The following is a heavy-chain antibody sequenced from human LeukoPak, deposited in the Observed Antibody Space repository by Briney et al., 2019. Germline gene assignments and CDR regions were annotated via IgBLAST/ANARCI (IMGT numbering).Heavy chain of an antibody. CDR2: ISYDGSNK. D-gene: IGHD2-21*01. CDR1: GFTFSSYA. J-gene: IGHJ4*02. Sequence: GGSLTLSCAASGFTFSSYAMHWVRQAPGKGLEGVAVISYDGSNKYYADSVKGRFTISRDNSKNTLYLQMNSLRAEDTAVYYCARGEGDCRIIGFSAVDSWGQGALFTVSS. V-gene: IGHV3-30*04. CDR3: ARGEGDCRIIGFSAVDS.